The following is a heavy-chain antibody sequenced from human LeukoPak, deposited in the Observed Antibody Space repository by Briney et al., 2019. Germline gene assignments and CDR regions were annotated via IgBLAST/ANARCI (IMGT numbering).Heavy chain of an antibody. Sequence: PSETLSLTCTVSGGSISSYYWSWIRQPPGKGLEWIGYIYYSGSTNYNPSLKSRVTISVDTSKNQFSLKLSSVTAADTAVYHCARLGATITPGYYYYGMDVWGQGTTVTVSS. CDR3: ARLGATITPGYYYYGMDV. CDR2: IYYSGST. CDR1: GGSISSYY. J-gene: IGHJ6*02. V-gene: IGHV4-59*01. D-gene: IGHD5-24*01.